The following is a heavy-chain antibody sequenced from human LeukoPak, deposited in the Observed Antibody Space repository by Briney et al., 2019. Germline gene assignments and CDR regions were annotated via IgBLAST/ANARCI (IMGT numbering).Heavy chain of an antibody. CDR3: ARERGDILTGAFDY. Sequence: SVKVSCKASGGTFSSYAISWVRQAPGQGLEWMGRIIPILGIANYAQKFQGRVTITADKSTSTAYMELSSLRSEDTAVYYCARERGDILTGAFDYWGQGTLVTVSS. V-gene: IGHV1-69*04. J-gene: IGHJ4*02. D-gene: IGHD3-9*01. CDR1: GGTFSSYA. CDR2: IIPILGIA.